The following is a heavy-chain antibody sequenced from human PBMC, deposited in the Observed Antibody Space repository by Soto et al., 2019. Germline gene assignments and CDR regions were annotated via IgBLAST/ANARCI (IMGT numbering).Heavy chain of an antibody. V-gene: IGHV1-3*01. D-gene: IGHD6-19*01. CDR1: GYTFTSYA. J-gene: IGHJ6*02. Sequence: ASVKVSCKASGYTFTSYAMHWVRQAPGQRLEWMGWINAGNGNTKYSQKFQGRVTITRDTSASTAYMEVSSLRSEDTAVYYCGGGGGSSGWYPYYYGMDVWGQGTTVTVS. CDR3: GGGGGSSGWYPYYYGMDV. CDR2: INAGNGNT.